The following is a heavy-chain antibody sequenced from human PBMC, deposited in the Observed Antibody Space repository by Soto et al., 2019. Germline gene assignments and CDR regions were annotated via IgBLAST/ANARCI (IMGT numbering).Heavy chain of an antibody. CDR2: IKPDGSES. Sequence: EAQLVESGGGLVQPGGSLRLSCAASGFTFGTYWMTWFRQPPGKGLQCVADIKPDGSESYYVDSEKGRFTISRDNAKNSPYRHMNSLKAKNVAMYSCATDLTGEHQWGQGTLVTVSS. V-gene: IGHV3-7*04. CDR1: GFTFGTYW. CDR3: ATDLTGEHQ. J-gene: IGHJ4*02. D-gene: IGHD3-10*01.